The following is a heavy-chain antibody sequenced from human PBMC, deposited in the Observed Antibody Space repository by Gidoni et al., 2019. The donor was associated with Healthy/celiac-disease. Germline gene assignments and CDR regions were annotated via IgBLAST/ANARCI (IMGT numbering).Heavy chain of an antibody. CDR3: ARAGVAYDILTGYYPPDY. D-gene: IGHD3-9*01. V-gene: IGHV3-33*01. CDR2: IWYDGSNK. Sequence: PGKGLEWVAVIWYDGSNKYYADSVKGRFTISRDNSKNTLYLQMNSLRAEDTAVYYCARAGVAYDILTGYYPPDYWGQGTLVTVSS. J-gene: IGHJ4*02.